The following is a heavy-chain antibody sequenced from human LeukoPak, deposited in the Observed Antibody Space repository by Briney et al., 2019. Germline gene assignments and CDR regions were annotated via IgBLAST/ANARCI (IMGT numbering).Heavy chain of an antibody. D-gene: IGHD2-15*01. J-gene: IGHJ5*02. CDR1: GYTFSNYG. CDR2: IIVYNGQT. CDR3: ARATVGVTSGES. V-gene: IGHV1-18*04. Sequence: GASVKVSCKGSGYTFSNYGVSWVRQAPGQGLEWMGWIIVYNGQTNYAQNLQGRVTMTTDASTSTAYMELRSLSSDDTAIYYCARATVGVTSGESWGQGTLVTVSS.